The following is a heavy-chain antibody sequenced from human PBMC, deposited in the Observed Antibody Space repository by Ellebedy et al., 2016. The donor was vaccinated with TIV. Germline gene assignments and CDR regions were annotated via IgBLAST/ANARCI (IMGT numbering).Heavy chain of an antibody. CDR2: IKSKTDGGTT. J-gene: IGHJ4*02. CDR1: GFTFSNAW. V-gene: IGHV3-15*01. Sequence: GESLKISCAASGFTFSNAWMSWVRQAPGKGLEWVGRIKSKTDGGTTDDVAPVKGRFTILRDDSKDTLYLQMNSLKTEDTAVYYCTTDGGRRGSSWYWGQGTLVTVSS. CDR3: TTDGGRRGSSWY. D-gene: IGHD6-13*01.